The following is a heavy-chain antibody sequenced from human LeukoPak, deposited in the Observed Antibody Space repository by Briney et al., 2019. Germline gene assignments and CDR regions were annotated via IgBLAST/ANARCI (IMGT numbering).Heavy chain of an antibody. J-gene: IGHJ4*02. V-gene: IGHV3-23*01. CDR1: GFTFSSYA. CDR3: AKRLWNNVGGGYFDY. Sequence: GALRLSCAASGFTFSSYAMSWVRQAPGKGLEWVSVISGSGGSTFYADSVKGRFTISRDNSKNTLYLQMNSLRDDDTAVYYCAKRLWNNVGGGYFDYWGQGTLVTVSS. CDR2: ISGSGGST. D-gene: IGHD1/OR15-1a*01.